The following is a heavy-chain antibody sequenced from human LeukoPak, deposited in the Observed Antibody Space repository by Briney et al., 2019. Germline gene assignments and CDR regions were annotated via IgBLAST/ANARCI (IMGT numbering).Heavy chain of an antibody. CDR3: AGGTPLDYGSAPVGYFDY. CDR1: GYTFTSYY. D-gene: IGHD3-10*01. J-gene: IGHJ4*02. CDR2: INPSGGST. Sequence: ASVKVSCKASGYTFTSYYMHWVRQAPGQGLEWMGIINPSGGSTSYAQKFQGRVTMTRDTSTSTVYMELSSLRSEDTAVYYCAGGTPLDYGSAPVGYFDYWGQGTLVTVSS. V-gene: IGHV1-46*01.